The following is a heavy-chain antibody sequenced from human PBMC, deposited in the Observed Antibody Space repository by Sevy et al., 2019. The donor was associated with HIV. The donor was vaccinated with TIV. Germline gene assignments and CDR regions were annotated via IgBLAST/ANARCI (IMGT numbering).Heavy chain of an antibody. CDR1: GFTLDDSA. CDR2: ISWNSDSV. Sequence: GGSLRLSCAASGFTLDDSAMHWVRQAPGKGLEWVSRISWNSDSVDYADSVKGRFTISRDNSKNSLYLQMNSLRAEDTALYYCAKGEYGDYVGWFDPWGQGTLVTVSS. V-gene: IGHV3-9*01. D-gene: IGHD4-17*01. J-gene: IGHJ5*02. CDR3: AKGEYGDYVGWFDP.